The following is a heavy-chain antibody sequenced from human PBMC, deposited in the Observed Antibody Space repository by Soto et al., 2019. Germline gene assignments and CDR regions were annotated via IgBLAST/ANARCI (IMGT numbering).Heavy chain of an antibody. CDR1: GFTFTDAW. J-gene: IGHJ4*02. CDR3: TTNSQPDY. V-gene: IGHV3-15*07. Sequence: KPGGSLRLSCEVSGFTFTDAWMNWVRQAPGKGLEWVARITRRVDGETTDYAAPVKGRFTISRDDSKSTLYLQMSSLKTEDSAMYYCTTNSQPDYCGQGTLVTVSS. CDR2: ITRRVDGETT.